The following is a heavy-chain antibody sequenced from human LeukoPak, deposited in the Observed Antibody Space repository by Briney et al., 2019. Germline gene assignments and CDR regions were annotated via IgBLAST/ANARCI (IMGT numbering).Heavy chain of an antibody. CDR3: ARDRWELLSNSYHYCGLDV. J-gene: IGHJ6*02. CDR2: IKQDGSEK. D-gene: IGHD2-15*01. V-gene: IGHV3-7*01. Sequence: GGSLRLSCAASGFTFSNYWLSWVRQAPGKGLEWVANIKQDGSEKCYVDSVKGRFTISRDNAKNSLYLQMNSLRAEDTAVYYCARDRWELLSNSYHYCGLDVWGQGTTVTVSS. CDR1: GFTFSNYW.